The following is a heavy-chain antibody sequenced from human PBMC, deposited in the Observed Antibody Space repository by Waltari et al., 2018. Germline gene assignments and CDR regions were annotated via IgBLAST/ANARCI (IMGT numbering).Heavy chain of an antibody. Sequence: EVQLVQSGAEVKKPGATVKISCKASGYTFTDYYLPWVQQAPGKGLEWMGRVDPEDGETIYAEKFQGRVTITADTSTDTAYMELSSLRSEDTAVYYCATEAVPSSSWYGGWFDPWGQGTLVTVSS. CDR1: GYTFTDYY. J-gene: IGHJ5*02. CDR2: VDPEDGET. V-gene: IGHV1-69-2*01. D-gene: IGHD6-13*01. CDR3: ATEAVPSSSWYGGWFDP.